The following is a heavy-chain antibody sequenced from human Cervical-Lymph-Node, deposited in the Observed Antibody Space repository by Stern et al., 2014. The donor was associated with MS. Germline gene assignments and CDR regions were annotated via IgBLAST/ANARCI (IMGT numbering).Heavy chain of an antibody. CDR1: GFTFSSYW. V-gene: IGHV3-7*01. CDR2: IKQDGSEK. CDR3: ARDLSIAVAGTGAGY. D-gene: IGHD6-19*01. Sequence: EVQLEESGGGLVQPGGSLRLSCAASGFTFSSYWMSWVRQAPGQGLEWVANIKQDGSEKYYVDSVKGRFTISRDNAKNSLYLQMNSLRAEDTAVYYCARDLSIAVAGTGAGYWGQGTLVTVSS. J-gene: IGHJ4*02.